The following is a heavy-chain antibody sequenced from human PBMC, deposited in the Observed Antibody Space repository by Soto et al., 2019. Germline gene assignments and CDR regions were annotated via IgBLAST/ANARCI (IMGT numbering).Heavy chain of an antibody. Sequence: ESGGGVVRPGRSLRPSWEASGFTFNTYSMHWVRQPPGKGLEWLAAIWYDGTKKYYADSVKGRFIISRDNSKKTLYLEMNSLRAEDTAVYYCARAGGTTVTGLWHFDSWGQGTLVTVSS. V-gene: IGHV3-33*01. CDR1: GFTFNTYS. CDR2: IWYDGTKK. J-gene: IGHJ4*02. CDR3: ARAGGTTVTGLWHFDS. D-gene: IGHD4-17*01.